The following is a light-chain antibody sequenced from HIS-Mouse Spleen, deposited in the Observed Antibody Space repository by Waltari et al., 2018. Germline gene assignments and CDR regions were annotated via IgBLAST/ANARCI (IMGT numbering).Light chain of an antibody. CDR2: DVS. V-gene: IGLV2-11*01. CDR1: SSDVGGYNY. J-gene: IGLJ3*02. Sequence: QSALTQPRSVSGSPGQSVTISCTGTSSDVGGYNYVSWYQQHPGKAPKLMIYDVSTRPSGVPDRFSGSKSGNTASLTISGLQAADEADYYCCSYAGSYTWVFGGGTKLTVL. CDR3: CSYAGSYTWV.